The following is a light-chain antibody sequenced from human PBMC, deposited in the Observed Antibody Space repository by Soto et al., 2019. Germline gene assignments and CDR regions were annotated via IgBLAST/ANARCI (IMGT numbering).Light chain of an antibody. Sequence: EIVMTQFPATLSVSPGERATLSCRASQTISRNLAWYQQKPGQAPRLLIFDASTRATGIPARFSGSGSGTEFTLTISSLQSEDFAVYYCQQYNNWPPWTFGQGTKVDIK. CDR3: QQYNNWPPWT. V-gene: IGKV3-15*01. CDR2: DAS. CDR1: QTISRN. J-gene: IGKJ1*01.